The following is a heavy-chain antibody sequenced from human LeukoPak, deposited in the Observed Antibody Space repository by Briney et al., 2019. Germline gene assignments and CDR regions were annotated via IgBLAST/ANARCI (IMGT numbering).Heavy chain of an antibody. J-gene: IGHJ6*03. CDR2: IYTSGST. CDR1: GGSISSYY. CDR3: ARGGYYYGSGSYYKGVGYYYYMDV. V-gene: IGHV4-4*07. D-gene: IGHD3-10*01. Sequence: PSETLSLTCTVSGGSISSYYWSWIRQPAGKGLEWIGRIYTSGSTNYNPSLKSRVTMSVDTSKNQFSLKLSSVTAADTAVYYCARGGYYYGSGSYYKGVGYYYYMDVWGKGTTVTVSS.